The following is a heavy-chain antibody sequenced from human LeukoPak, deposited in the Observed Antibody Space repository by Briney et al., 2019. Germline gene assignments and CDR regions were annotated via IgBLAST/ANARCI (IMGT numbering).Heavy chain of an antibody. Sequence: SVKVSCKASGGTFSSYAISWVRQAPGQGLEWMGGIIPIFGTANYAQKFQGRVTITADESTSTAYMELSSLRSEDTAVYYCARDFCGDCYSAYYYVDVWGKGTTVTVSS. CDR3: ARDFCGDCYSAYYYVDV. V-gene: IGHV1-69*13. D-gene: IGHD2-21*02. CDR1: GGTFSSYA. CDR2: IIPIFGTA. J-gene: IGHJ6*03.